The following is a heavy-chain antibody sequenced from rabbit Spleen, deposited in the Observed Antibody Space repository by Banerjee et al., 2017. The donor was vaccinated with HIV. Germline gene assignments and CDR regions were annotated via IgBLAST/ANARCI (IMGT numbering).Heavy chain of an antibody. CDR1: GFSFSNRYW. V-gene: IGHV1S45*01. CDR3: ARGVNNVRTRLDF. J-gene: IGHJ3*01. D-gene: IGHD3-3*01. Sequence: QELLEESGGDLVKPEGSLTLTCTASGFSFSNRYWMSWVRQAPGKGLEWIACIYTVDGTTHYASWAKGRFTISKTSSTTVTLQMTSLTVADTATYFCARGVNNVRTRLDFWGPGTLVTVS. CDR2: IYTVDGTT.